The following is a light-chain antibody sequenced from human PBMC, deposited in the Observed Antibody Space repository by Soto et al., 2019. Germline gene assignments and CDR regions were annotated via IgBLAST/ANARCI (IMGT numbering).Light chain of an antibody. CDR3: QQGDSFPIT. Sequence: DIQMTQSPSSVSASVGDRVTITCRASQSIVTWLAWYQQKPGTVPHLLIYAAPSLQSGVPSRFSGSGAGTEFTLTITSLQPEDFGTYYCQQGDSFPITFGQGTRLEIK. J-gene: IGKJ5*01. V-gene: IGKV1-12*01. CDR2: AAP. CDR1: QSIVTW.